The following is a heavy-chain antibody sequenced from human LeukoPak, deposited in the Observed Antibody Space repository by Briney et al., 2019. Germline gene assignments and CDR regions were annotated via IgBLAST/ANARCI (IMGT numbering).Heavy chain of an antibody. J-gene: IGHJ5*02. CDR2: INPSGGST. D-gene: IGHD3-10*01. CDR3: ARDRPRITMVRGVFDP. V-gene: IGHV1-46*01. Sequence: ASVKLSCKASGYTFTSYYMHWVRQAPGQGLEWMGIINPSGGSTSYAQKFQGRVTMTRDTSTSTVYMELSSLRSEDTAVYYCARDRPRITMVRGVFDPWGQGTLVTVSS. CDR1: GYTFTSYY.